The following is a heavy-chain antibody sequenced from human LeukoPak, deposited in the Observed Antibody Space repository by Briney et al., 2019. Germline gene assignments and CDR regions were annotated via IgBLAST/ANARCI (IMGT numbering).Heavy chain of an antibody. Sequence: SETLSLTCTVSGGSISSHYWSWIRQPPGKGLEWIGYIYYSGSTNYNPSLKSRVTISVDTSKNQFSLKLSSVTAADTAVYYCARDGGHSGSYPRYWGQGTLVTVSS. CDR3: ARDGGHSGSYPRY. D-gene: IGHD1-26*01. CDR2: IYYSGST. CDR1: GGSISSHY. J-gene: IGHJ4*02. V-gene: IGHV4-59*11.